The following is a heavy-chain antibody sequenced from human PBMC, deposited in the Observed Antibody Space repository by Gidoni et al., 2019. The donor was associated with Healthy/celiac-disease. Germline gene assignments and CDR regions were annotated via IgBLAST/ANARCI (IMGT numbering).Heavy chain of an antibody. CDR1: GFTLSSYW. D-gene: IGHD2-2*01. J-gene: IGHJ6*03. Sequence: EVQLVESGGGLVQPGGSLRLSCAASGFTLSSYWLSWFRQAPGKGLEWVANIKQDGSEKYYVDSVKGRFTISRDNAKNSLYLQMNSLRAEDTAVYYCARGKYCSSTSCPRLGYYYYMDVWGKGTTVTVSS. CDR2: IKQDGSEK. V-gene: IGHV3-7*03. CDR3: ARGKYCSSTSCPRLGYYYYMDV.